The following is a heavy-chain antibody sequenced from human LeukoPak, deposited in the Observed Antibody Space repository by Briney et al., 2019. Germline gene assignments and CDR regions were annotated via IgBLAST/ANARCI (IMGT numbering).Heavy chain of an antibody. CDR3: ASADDSSGYYLRALDY. CDR2: FDPEDGET. J-gene: IGHJ4*02. CDR1: GYTLTELS. D-gene: IGHD3-22*01. V-gene: IGHV1-24*01. Sequence: ASVKVSRKVSGYTLTELSMHWVRQAPGKGLEWMGVFDPEDGETIYAQKFQGRVTMTEDTSTDTAYLELSSLRSEDTAVYYCASADDSSGYYLRALDYWGQGTLVTVSS.